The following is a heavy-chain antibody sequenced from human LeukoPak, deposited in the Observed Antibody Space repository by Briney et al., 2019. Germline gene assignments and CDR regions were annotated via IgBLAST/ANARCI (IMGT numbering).Heavy chain of an antibody. CDR2: ISYDGSNK. CDR3: AKDLDYFGSYGFGAFDI. CDR1: GFTFSSYA. J-gene: IGHJ3*02. D-gene: IGHD3-22*01. V-gene: IGHV3-30-3*01. Sequence: GGSLRLSCAASGFTFSSYAMHWVRQAPGKGLEWVAVISYDGSNKYYADSVKGRFTISRDNSKNTLYLQMNSLRAEDTAVYYCAKDLDYFGSYGFGAFDIWGQGTMVTVSS.